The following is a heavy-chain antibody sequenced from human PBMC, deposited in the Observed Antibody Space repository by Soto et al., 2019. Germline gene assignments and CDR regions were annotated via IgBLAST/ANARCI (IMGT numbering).Heavy chain of an antibody. Sequence: LRLSCAASGFTFSSYGLHWVRQAPGKGLEWVAVISYDGSNKYHADSVKGRFTISRDNSKNTLYLQMNSLRVEDTAVYYCTKDARVSSGWPPHFDYWGQGTLVTVSS. V-gene: IGHV3-30*18. CDR3: TKDARVSSGWPPHFDY. D-gene: IGHD6-19*01. J-gene: IGHJ4*02. CDR1: GFTFSSYG. CDR2: ISYDGSNK.